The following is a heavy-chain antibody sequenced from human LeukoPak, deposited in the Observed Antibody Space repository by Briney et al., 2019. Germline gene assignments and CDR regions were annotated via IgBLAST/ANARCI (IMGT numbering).Heavy chain of an antibody. CDR2: IIPIFGTA. V-gene: IGHV1-69*05. CDR1: GGTFSSYA. Sequence: ASVKVSCKASGGTFSSYAISWVRQAPGQGLEWMGGIIPIFGTANYAQKFQGRVAITTDESTSTAYMELSSLRSEDTAVYYCARDLARVTGDCSSTSCYRDAFDIWGQGTMVTVSS. D-gene: IGHD2-2*01. CDR3: ARDLARVTGDCSSTSCYRDAFDI. J-gene: IGHJ3*02.